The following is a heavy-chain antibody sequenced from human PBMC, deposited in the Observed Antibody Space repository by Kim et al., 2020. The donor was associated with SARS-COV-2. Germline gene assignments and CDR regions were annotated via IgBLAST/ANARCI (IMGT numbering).Heavy chain of an antibody. CDR2: ISYDGSNK. CDR3: ATGTPLYCGGDCYREYFQH. D-gene: IGHD2-21*02. Sequence: GGSLRLSCAASGFTFGSHALHWVRQAPGKGLEWVAVISYDGSNKDYADSVKGRFTVPRDNSKNTLYLQMNSLRAEDTAVYYCATGTPLYCGGDCYREYFQHWGQGTPVTVCS. J-gene: IGHJ1*01. V-gene: IGHV3-30*04. CDR1: GFTFGSHA.